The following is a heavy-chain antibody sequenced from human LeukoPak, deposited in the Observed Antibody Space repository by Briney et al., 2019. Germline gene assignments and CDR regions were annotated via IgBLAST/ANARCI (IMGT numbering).Heavy chain of an antibody. J-gene: IGHJ3*02. CDR2: IYYSGST. CDR3: ARRAVVVSGRQSHVTRAFDI. V-gene: IGHV4-39*07. D-gene: IGHD2-2*01. Sequence: KSSETLSLTCTVSGGSISSSSYYWGWIRQPPGKGLEWIGSIYYSGSTYYNPSLKSRVTISVDTSKNQFSLKLSSVTAADTAVYYCARRAVVVSGRQSHVTRAFDIWGQGTKVTVSS. CDR1: GGSISSSSYY.